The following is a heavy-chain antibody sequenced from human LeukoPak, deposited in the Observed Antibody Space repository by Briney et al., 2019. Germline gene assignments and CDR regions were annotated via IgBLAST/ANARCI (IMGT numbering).Heavy chain of an antibody. CDR3: ARGGGYSGYDFGY. CDR2: IYSGGGT. Sequence: SGGSLRLSCAASGFTVSSNHMSWVRQARGKGLEWVSFIYSGGGTYYADSVKGRFTISRDISKDTLYLQMNSLRPEDTAVYYCARGGGYSGYDFGYWGQGTLVTVSS. J-gene: IGHJ4*02. CDR1: GFTVSSNH. D-gene: IGHD5-12*01. V-gene: IGHV3-53*01.